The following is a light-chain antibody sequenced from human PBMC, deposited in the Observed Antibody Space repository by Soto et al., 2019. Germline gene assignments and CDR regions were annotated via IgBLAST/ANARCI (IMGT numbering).Light chain of an antibody. Sequence: DIKMTQSASTVAGSVGDRVTITSLSSHNISSCLAWYQQKPGQAPKLLIYKASTLKSGVPSRFSGSGSGTEFTLTISSLQPDDFATYYCQHYNSYSEAFGQGTKVDIK. CDR3: QHYNSYSEA. CDR2: KAS. J-gene: IGKJ1*01. CDR1: HNISSC. V-gene: IGKV1-5*03.